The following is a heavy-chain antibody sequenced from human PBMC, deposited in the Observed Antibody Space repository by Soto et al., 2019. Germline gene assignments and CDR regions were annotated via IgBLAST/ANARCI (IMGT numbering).Heavy chain of an antibody. V-gene: IGHV3-7*03. Sequence: PGGSLRLSCAASGFTFSSYWMSWVRQAPGKGLEWVANIKQDGSEKYYVDSVKGRFTISRDNAKNSLYLQMNSLRAEDTAVYYCARVDLNFDDFWSGYYRYYYYYGMDVWGQGTTVTSP. CDR1: GFTFSSYW. J-gene: IGHJ6*02. CDR2: IKQDGSEK. CDR3: ARVDLNFDDFWSGYYRYYYYYGMDV. D-gene: IGHD3-3*01.